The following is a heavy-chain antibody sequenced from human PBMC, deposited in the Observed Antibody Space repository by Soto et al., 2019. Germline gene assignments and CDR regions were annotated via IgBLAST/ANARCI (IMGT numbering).Heavy chain of an antibody. V-gene: IGHV4-39*01. D-gene: IGHD6-6*01. Sequence: SETLSLTCTVSGGSISSSSYYWGWIRQPPGKGLEWIGSIYYSGSTYYNPSLKSRVTISVDTSKNQFSLKLSSVTTADTAVYYCARQWEQLVGYWGQGTLVTVSS. CDR1: GGSISSSSYY. CDR3: ARQWEQLVGY. CDR2: IYYSGST. J-gene: IGHJ4*02.